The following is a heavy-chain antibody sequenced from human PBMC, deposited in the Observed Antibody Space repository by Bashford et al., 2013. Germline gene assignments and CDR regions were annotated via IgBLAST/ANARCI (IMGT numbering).Heavy chain of an antibody. D-gene: IGHD6-19*01. CDR1: GYTFTSYY. CDR2: INPSGGST. Sequence: VASVKVSCKASGYTFTSYYMHWVRQAPGQGLEWMGIINPSGGSTSYAQKFQGRVTMTRDTSTSTVYMELSSLRSEDTAMYYCARDPTVAGTPYYFDYWGQGTLVTVSS. V-gene: IGHV1-46*01. CDR3: ARDPTVAGTPYYFDY. J-gene: IGHJ4*02.